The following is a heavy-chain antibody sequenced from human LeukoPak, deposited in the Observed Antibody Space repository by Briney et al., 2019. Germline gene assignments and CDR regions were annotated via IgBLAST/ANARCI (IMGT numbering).Heavy chain of an antibody. Sequence: ASVKVSRKASGYTFTSYDINWVRQATGQGLEWMGWMNPNSGNTGYAQKFQGRVTITRNTSISTAYMELSSLRSEDTAVYYCARGSQALGYCSSTSCYGGLFDYWGQGTLVTVSS. V-gene: IGHV1-8*03. CDR2: MNPNSGNT. J-gene: IGHJ4*02. CDR1: GYTFTSYD. D-gene: IGHD2-2*01. CDR3: ARGSQALGYCSSTSCYGGLFDY.